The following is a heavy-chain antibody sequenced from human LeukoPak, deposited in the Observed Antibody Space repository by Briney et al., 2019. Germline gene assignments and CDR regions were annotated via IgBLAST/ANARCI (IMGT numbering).Heavy chain of an antibody. Sequence: PGGSLRLSCAASGFTFSSYRMSWVRQAPGKGLEWVANIKQDGSEKYYVDSVKGRFTISRDNAKNSLYLQMNSLRAEDTAVYYCARYSGSYGVNYYYYYGMDVWGQGTTVTVSS. V-gene: IGHV3-7*03. D-gene: IGHD1-26*01. CDR1: GFTFSSYR. CDR2: IKQDGSEK. J-gene: IGHJ6*02. CDR3: ARYSGSYGVNYYYYYGMDV.